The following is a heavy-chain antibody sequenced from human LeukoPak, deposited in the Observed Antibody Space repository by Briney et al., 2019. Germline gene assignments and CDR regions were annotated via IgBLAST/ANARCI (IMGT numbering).Heavy chain of an antibody. V-gene: IGHV4-34*01. CDR2: INHSGST. J-gene: IGHJ4*02. D-gene: IGHD1-1*01. CDR3: ARRKLARGEIDY. CDR1: GGSFSGYY. Sequence: SETLSLTCAVYGGSFSGYYWSWIRQPPGKGLEWIGEINHSGSTNYNPSLKSRVTISVDTSKNQFSLKLSSVTAADTAVYYCARRKLARGEIDYWGQGTLVTVSS.